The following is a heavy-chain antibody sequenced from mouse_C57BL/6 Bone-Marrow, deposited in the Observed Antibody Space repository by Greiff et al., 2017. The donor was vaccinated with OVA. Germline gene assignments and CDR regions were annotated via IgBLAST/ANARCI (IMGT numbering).Heavy chain of an antibody. CDR3: ENQGITTRAWFAY. Sequence: EVKLVESGGGLVKPGGSLKLSCAASGFTFSDYGMHWVRQAPEKGLEWVAYISSGSSTSYYADTVKGRFTISRDNAKNTLFLQMNSLRSEDTAMYYYENQGITTRAWFAYWGQGTLVTVSA. CDR2: ISSGSSTS. J-gene: IGHJ3*01. CDR1: GFTFSDYG. D-gene: IGHD1-1*01. V-gene: IGHV5-17*01.